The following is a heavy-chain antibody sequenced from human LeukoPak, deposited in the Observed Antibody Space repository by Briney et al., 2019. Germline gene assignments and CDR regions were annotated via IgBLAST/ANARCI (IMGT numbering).Heavy chain of an antibody. D-gene: IGHD3-10*01. CDR2: ISGSGGST. CDR3: AKVGAMVRGVSKKYYYYYMDV. J-gene: IGHJ6*03. V-gene: IGHV3-23*01. Sequence: GGSLRLSCAASGFTFSSYEMNWVRQAPGKGLEWVSAISGSGGSTYYADSVKGRFTISRDNSKNTLYLQMNSLRAEDTAVYYCAKVGAMVRGVSKKYYYYYMDVWGKGTTVTISS. CDR1: GFTFSSYE.